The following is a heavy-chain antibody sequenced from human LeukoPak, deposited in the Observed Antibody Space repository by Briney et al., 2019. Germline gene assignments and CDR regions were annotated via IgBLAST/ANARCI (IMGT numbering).Heavy chain of an antibody. Sequence: GGSLRLSCAASGFTFSSYSMNWVRQAPGKGLEWVANIKQDGSEKYYVDSVKGRFTISRDNAKNSLYLQMNSLRAEDTAVYYCARVGGFDSSGYYGGYWGQGTLVTVSS. CDR1: GFTFSSYS. J-gene: IGHJ4*02. CDR3: ARVGGFDSSGYYGGY. D-gene: IGHD3-22*01. V-gene: IGHV3-7*01. CDR2: IKQDGSEK.